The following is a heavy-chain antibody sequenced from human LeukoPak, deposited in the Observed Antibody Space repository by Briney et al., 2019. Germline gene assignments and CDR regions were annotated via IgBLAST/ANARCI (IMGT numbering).Heavy chain of an antibody. J-gene: IGHJ4*02. D-gene: IGHD3-10*01. Sequence: PGGSLRLSCAASGFTFNNYNMNWVRQAPGKALEWVSSITSSGTYIFYADSVKGRFTISRDNAKNSLYLQMNSLGPEDTAVYYCARSGPMVRGVTYEDGGSDYWGQGTLVTVSS. CDR2: ITSSGTYI. CDR1: GFTFNNYN. V-gene: IGHV3-21*01. CDR3: ARSGPMVRGVTYEDGGSDY.